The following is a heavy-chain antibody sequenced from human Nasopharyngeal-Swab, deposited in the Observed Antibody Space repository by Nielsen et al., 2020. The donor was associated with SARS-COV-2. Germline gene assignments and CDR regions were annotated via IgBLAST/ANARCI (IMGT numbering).Heavy chain of an antibody. CDR3: ARGGYSRPS. CDR2: ISDSSSFI. V-gene: IGHV3-21*01. J-gene: IGHJ4*02. D-gene: IGHD6-13*01. CDR1: GFTFSSYS. Sequence: GGSLRLSCAASGFTFSSYSMNWVRQAPGTGLEWVSPISDSSSFIYYADSVKGRFTISRDNAKNSLYLQMNSLRAEDTAVYYCARGGYSRPSWGQGTLVTVSS.